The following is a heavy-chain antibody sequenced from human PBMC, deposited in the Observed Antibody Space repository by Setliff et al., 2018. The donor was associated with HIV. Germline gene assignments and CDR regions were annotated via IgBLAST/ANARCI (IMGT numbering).Heavy chain of an antibody. CDR2: INHSGNT. CDR3: ARGAPSRTMTKLLSFFDS. V-gene: IGHV4-34*01. D-gene: IGHD3-22*01. Sequence: SETLSLTCAVYGGSFSGYYWNWIRQPPGKGLEWIGEINHSGNTNYNPSLKSRVTISVVTSKSHFSLKMASVTAAATAIYYCARGAPSRTMTKLLSFFDSWGQGTQVTVSS. CDR1: GGSFSGYY. J-gene: IGHJ4*02.